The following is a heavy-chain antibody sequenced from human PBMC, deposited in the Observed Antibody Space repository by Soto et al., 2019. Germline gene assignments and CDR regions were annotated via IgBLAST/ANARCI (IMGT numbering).Heavy chain of an antibody. CDR1: RYTFTHYG. D-gene: IGHD3-16*01. Sequence: QLVQSGAEVKKPGASVKVSCKISRYTFTHYGITWVRQAPGQGLEWLGWNNTNNGSAAHAPRFQGRLTMTTDPPTNTADMELRSLSSDDSAVYYCARVRGGGYYGMDVWGQGTTVIVSS. CDR3: ARVRGGGYYGMDV. V-gene: IGHV1-18*04. CDR2: NNTNNGSA. J-gene: IGHJ6*02.